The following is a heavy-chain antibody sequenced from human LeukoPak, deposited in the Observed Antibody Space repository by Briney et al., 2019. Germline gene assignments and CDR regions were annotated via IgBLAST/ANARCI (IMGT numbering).Heavy chain of an antibody. J-gene: IGHJ4*02. CDR1: GFTFSSYW. V-gene: IGHV3-7*01. D-gene: IGHD6-19*01. Sequence: GGSLRLSCAASGFTFSSYWMSWVRQAPGKGLEWVANIKQDGSEKYYVDSVKGRFTTSRDNVKNSLYLQMNSLRAEDTAVYYCARDSRGKSSGWYGDNYWGQGTLVTVSS. CDR2: IKQDGSEK. CDR3: ARDSRGKSSGWYGDNY.